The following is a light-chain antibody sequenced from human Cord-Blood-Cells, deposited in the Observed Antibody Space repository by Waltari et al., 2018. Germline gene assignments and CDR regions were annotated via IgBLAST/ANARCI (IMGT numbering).Light chain of an antibody. Sequence: AIRMTQSPSSLSASTGDRVTITCRASQGISSYLAWYQQKPGKAPKLLIYASSTLQSGVPSRFSGSVSGTDFTLTISCLQSEDFATYYCQQYYSYPITFGQG. V-gene: IGKV1-8*01. CDR2: ASS. J-gene: IGKJ5*01. CDR3: QQYYSYPIT. CDR1: QGISSY.